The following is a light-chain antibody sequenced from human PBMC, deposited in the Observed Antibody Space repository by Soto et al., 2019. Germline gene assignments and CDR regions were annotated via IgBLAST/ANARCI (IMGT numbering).Light chain of an antibody. V-gene: IGKV1-5*03. CDR2: KAS. J-gene: IGKJ1*01. CDR3: QHYNSYSEA. CDR1: QSISSW. Sequence: DIQMTRFPPFLLALVGDRAPIISRASQSISSWLAWYQQKPGKAPKLLIYKASTLKSGVPSRFSGSGSGTEFTLTISSLQPDDFATYYCQHYNSYSEAFGQGTKVDI.